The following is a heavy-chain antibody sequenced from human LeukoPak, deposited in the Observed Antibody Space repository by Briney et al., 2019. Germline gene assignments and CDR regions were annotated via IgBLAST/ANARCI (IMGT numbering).Heavy chain of an antibody. D-gene: IGHD3-3*02. V-gene: IGHV3-33*01. CDR1: EFTFRKYG. Sequence: PGTSLRLSCAAFEFTFRKYGMHWVRQAPGKGLEWVAVILSVGSSTYYADSVKGRFTISRDNYKNMLSLQMNSLRAEDTAVYYCTRDIRSWYFDLWGRGTRVTV. J-gene: IGHJ2*01. CDR3: TRDIRSWYFDL. CDR2: ILSVGSST.